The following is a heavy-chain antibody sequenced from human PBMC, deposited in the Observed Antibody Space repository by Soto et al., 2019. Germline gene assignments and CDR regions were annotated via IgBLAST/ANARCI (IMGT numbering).Heavy chain of an antibody. J-gene: IGHJ3*02. CDR3: ARTESLQYYYDSGPGAFDI. CDR2: IYYSGST. Sequence: PSETLCLTCTVSGGSISSGGYYWSWIRQHPGKGLEWIGYIYYSGSTYYNPSLKSRVTISVDTSKNQFSLKLSSVTAADTAVYYCARTESLQYYYDSGPGAFDIWGQGTMVTVSS. CDR1: GGSISSGGYY. V-gene: IGHV4-31*03. D-gene: IGHD3-22*01.